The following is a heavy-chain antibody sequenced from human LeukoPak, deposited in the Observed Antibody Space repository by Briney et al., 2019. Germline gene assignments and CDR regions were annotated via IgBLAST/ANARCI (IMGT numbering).Heavy chain of an antibody. D-gene: IGHD5-18*01. CDR3: AKRVVTAMVLYYYYYMDV. J-gene: IGHJ6*03. V-gene: IGHV3-23*01. Sequence: PGGSLRLSCAASGFTFSSYAMSWVRQAPGKGLEWVSAISGSGGSTYYADSVKGRFTISRDNSKNTLYLQMNSLRAEDTAVYYCAKRVVTAMVLYYYYYMDVWGKGATVTVSS. CDR1: GFTFSSYA. CDR2: ISGSGGST.